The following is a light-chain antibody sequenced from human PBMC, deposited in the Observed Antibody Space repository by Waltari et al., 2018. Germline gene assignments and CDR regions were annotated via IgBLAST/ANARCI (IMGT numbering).Light chain of an antibody. J-gene: IGLJ1*01. CDR3: SSYTSSSTLEV. V-gene: IGLV2-14*01. CDR1: SSDVGGYNY. CDR2: GFS. Sequence: QSALTQPASVSGSPGQSITISCTGTSSDVGGYNYVSWYQQHPGKAPKLMIYGFSDRPSGVPNRFSGSKSGNTASLTISGLQAEDEADYYCSSYTSSSTLEVYGTGTKVTVL.